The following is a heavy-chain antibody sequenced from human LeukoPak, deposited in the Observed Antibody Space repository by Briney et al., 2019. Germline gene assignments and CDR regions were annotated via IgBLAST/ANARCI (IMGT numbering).Heavy chain of an antibody. CDR1: GFTFSSYA. Sequence: PGGSLRLSCAASGFTFSSYAMSWVRQAPGKGLEWVSAISGSGGSTYYADSVKGRFTISRDNSKNTLYLQMNSLRAEDTAVYYCVGGVTEPHVLLWFGELLYGNWFDPWGQGTLVTVSS. CDR2: ISGSGGST. CDR3: VGGVTEPHVLLWFGELLYGNWFDP. D-gene: IGHD3-10*01. J-gene: IGHJ5*02. V-gene: IGHV3-23*01.